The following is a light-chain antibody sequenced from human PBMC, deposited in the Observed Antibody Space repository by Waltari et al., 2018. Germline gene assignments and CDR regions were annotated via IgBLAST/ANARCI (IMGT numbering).Light chain of an antibody. CDR1: QDIGGY. CDR2: RTT. CDR3: QYYDNLPMFT. Sequence: DIQLTQSPSSLAASVGDRVTLTCRASQDIGGYLNWYQHQPGRAPKLLIYRTTILTTRGPSPVSGGASRTDYTLTITNLQPEDIATYYCQYYDNLPMFTFGPGTKVEIK. V-gene: IGKV1-33*01. J-gene: IGKJ2*01.